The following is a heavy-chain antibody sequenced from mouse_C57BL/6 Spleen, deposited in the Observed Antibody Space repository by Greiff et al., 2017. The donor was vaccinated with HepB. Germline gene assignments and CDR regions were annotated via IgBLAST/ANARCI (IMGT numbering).Heavy chain of an antibody. Sequence: QVQLQQSGAELMKPGASVKLSCKATGYTFTGYWIEWVKQRPGHGLEWIGEILPGSGSTNYNEKFKGKATFTADTSSNTAYMQLSSLTTEDSAIYYCARRGVYYYGSSYLDWYFDVWGTGTTVTVSS. CDR3: ARRGVYYYGSSYLDWYFDV. D-gene: IGHD1-1*01. J-gene: IGHJ1*03. V-gene: IGHV1-9*01. CDR2: ILPGSGST. CDR1: GYTFTGYW.